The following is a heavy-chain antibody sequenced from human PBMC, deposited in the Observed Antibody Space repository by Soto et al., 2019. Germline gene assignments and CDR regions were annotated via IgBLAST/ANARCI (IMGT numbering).Heavy chain of an antibody. V-gene: IGHV4-31*03. CDR1: GGSISSGGYY. CDR2: IYYSGST. Sequence: PSETLSLTCTVSGGSISSGGYYWSWIRQHPGKGLEWIGYIYYSGSTYYNPSLKSRVTISVDTSKNQFSLKLSSVTAADTAVYYCARVAVAGTMVDYWGQGTLVIVSS. D-gene: IGHD6-19*01. CDR3: ARVAVAGTMVDY. J-gene: IGHJ4*02.